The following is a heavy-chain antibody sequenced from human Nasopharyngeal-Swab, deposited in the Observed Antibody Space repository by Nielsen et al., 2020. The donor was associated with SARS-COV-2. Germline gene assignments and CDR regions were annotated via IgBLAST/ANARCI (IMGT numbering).Heavy chain of an antibody. D-gene: IGHD3-10*01. Sequence: ASVKVSCKVSGYTLTELSMHWARQAPGKGLEWMGGFDPEDGETIYAQKFQGRVTMTEDTSTDTAYMELSSLRSEDTAVYYCASFALKGVYYGMDVWGQGTTVTVSS. CDR2: FDPEDGET. CDR1: GYTLTELS. J-gene: IGHJ6*02. V-gene: IGHV1-24*01. CDR3: ASFALKGVYYGMDV.